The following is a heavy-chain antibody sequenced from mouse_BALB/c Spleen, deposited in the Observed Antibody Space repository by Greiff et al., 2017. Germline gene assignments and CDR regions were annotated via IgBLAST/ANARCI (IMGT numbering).Heavy chain of an antibody. CDR2: IDTSDSYT. J-gene: IGHJ2*01. V-gene: IGHV1-69*01. D-gene: IGHD2-13*01. CDR1: GYTFTDYW. CDR3: ARDYSYFDY. Sequence: VQLVESGAELVMPGASVKMSCKASGYTFTDYWMHWVKQRPGQGLEWIGAIDTSDSYTSYNQKFKGKATLTVDESSSTAYMQLSSLTSEDSAVYYCARDYSYFDYWGQGTTLTVSS.